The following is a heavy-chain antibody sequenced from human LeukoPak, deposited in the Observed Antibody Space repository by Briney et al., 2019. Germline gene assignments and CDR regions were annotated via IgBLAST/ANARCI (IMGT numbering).Heavy chain of an antibody. V-gene: IGHV3-48*03. D-gene: IGHD3-10*01. CDR1: GFTFSSYE. J-gene: IGHJ5*02. CDR3: AREPGIWFGEFGGFDP. CDR2: ISSSGSTI. Sequence: GGSLRLSCAASGFTFSSYEMNWVRQAPGKGLEWVSYISSSGSTIYYADSVQGRFTISRDNAQNSLYLQMSSLRAEDTAVYYCAREPGIWFGEFGGFDPWGQGTLLTVSS.